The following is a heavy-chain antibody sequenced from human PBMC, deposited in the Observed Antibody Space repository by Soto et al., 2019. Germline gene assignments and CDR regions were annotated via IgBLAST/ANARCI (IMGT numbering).Heavy chain of an antibody. Sequence: EASGKVSCKVSGYTLTELSMHCVRQAPGKGLEWMGGFDPEDGETIYAQKFQGRVTMTEHTSTDTAYTELSSLRSEDTAVYSCATRDSDYYGSGIWGAYYYYYMDVWGKATTVTVSS. J-gene: IGHJ6*03. CDR3: ATRDSDYYGSGIWGAYYYYYMDV. CDR1: GYTLTELS. V-gene: IGHV1-24*01. D-gene: IGHD3-10*01. CDR2: FDPEDGET.